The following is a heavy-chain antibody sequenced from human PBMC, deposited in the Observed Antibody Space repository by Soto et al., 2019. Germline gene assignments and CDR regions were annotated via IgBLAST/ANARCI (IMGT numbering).Heavy chain of an antibody. CDR3: AKCTVDTIVTSGWWNWRDP. Sequence: EVQLLESGGGLVQPGGSLRLSCAASGFTFSSSAMSWVRQAPGKGLEWVSAIRGTNGNTHYAESVKGRLTISRDNSKNTLYLQTNFLRAEDTAVYYCAKCTVDTIVTSGWWNWRDPWGQGTLVIVS. V-gene: IGHV3-23*01. D-gene: IGHD6-19*01. J-gene: IGHJ5*02. CDR2: IRGTNGNT. CDR1: GFTFSSSA.